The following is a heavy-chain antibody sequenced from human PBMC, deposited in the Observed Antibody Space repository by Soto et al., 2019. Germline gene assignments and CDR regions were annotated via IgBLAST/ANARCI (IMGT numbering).Heavy chain of an antibody. J-gene: IGHJ4*02. CDR1: GDSISSGY. D-gene: IGHD3-22*01. V-gene: IGHV4-59*04. Sequence: SETLSLTCSVSGDSISSGYWTWIRQPPGRGLEWIGTTYYNGNAYYNPSLKSRVTMSVDTSKNQFSLKLISVTAADTAVYYCARHFVAVVIKGWGYWGQGTLVTVSS. CDR3: ARHFVAVVIKGWGY. CDR2: TYYNGNA.